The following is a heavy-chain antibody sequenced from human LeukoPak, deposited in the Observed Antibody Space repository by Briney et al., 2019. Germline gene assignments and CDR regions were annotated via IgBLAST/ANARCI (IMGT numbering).Heavy chain of an antibody. Sequence: GGSLRLSCAASGFTFSSYSMNWVRQAPGMGLEWVSSISSSSSYIYYADSVKGRFTISRDNAKNSLYLQMNSLRAEDTAVYYCARSSVFGRTAAGIFDYWGQGTLVTVSS. J-gene: IGHJ4*02. CDR2: ISSSSSYI. CDR3: ARSSVFGRTAAGIFDY. D-gene: IGHD6-13*01. CDR1: GFTFSSYS. V-gene: IGHV3-21*01.